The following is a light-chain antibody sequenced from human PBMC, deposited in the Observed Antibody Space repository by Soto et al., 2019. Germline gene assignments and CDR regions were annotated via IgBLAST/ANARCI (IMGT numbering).Light chain of an antibody. J-gene: IGKJ5*01. CDR1: QILVHSDGIAY. CDR3: MQGTHWPIT. Sequence: DFVMTQSPRSLPFTLGQRASISCRSNQILVHSDGIAYFSWFQQRPGRSPRRLIYKVSNRDSGVPARFSGSGSGTDFALKISRVEAEDVGVYYCMQGTHWPITFGQGTRLEIK. V-gene: IGKV2-30*02. CDR2: KVS.